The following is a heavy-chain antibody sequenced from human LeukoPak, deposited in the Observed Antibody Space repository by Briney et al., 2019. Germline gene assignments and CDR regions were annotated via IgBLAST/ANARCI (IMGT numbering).Heavy chain of an antibody. CDR3: AKDREVDYYDSSGFFFDY. J-gene: IGHJ4*02. Sequence: GGSLRLSCAASGFTFSSYAMSWVRQAPGKGLEWVSAISGSGGRTYYADSVKGRFTISRDNSKNTLYLQMNSLRAEDTAVYYCAKDREVDYYDSSGFFFDYWGQGTLVTVSS. CDR2: ISGSGGRT. CDR1: GFTFSSYA. V-gene: IGHV3-23*01. D-gene: IGHD3-22*01.